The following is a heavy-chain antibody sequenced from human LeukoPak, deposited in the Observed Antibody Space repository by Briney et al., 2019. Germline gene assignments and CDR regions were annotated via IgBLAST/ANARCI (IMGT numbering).Heavy chain of an antibody. V-gene: IGHV3-7*01. CDR2: IKLDGSEK. CDR3: VRGKGYYEI. Sequence: GGSLRLSCAASGFSFSTYWMSWVRQAPGKRPEWMANIKLDGSEKYYVDSVKGRFTISRDNAKNSLFLQMNSLRAEDTAMYYCVRGKGYYEIRGQGTLVTVSS. CDR1: GFSFSTYW. D-gene: IGHD3-22*01. J-gene: IGHJ4*02.